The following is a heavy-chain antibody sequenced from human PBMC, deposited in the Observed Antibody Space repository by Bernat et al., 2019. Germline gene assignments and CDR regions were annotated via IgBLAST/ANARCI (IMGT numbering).Heavy chain of an antibody. J-gene: IGHJ4*02. D-gene: IGHD3-3*01. CDR1: GGSISSSSYY. CDR3: ARLEYYDFWSGPGYFDY. V-gene: IGHV4-39*01. CDR2: IYYSGST. Sequence: QLQLQESGPGLVKPSETLSLTCTVSGGSISSSSYYWGWIRQPPGKGLGWIGSIYYSGSTYYNPSLKSRVTISVDTSKNQFSLKRSSVTAADTAVEDCARLEYYDFWSGPGYFDYWGQGTLVTVSS.